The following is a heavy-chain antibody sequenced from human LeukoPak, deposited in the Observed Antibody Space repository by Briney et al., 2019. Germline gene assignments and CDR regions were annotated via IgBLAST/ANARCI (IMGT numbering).Heavy chain of an antibody. CDR1: GFTFDDYG. J-gene: IGHJ4*02. CDR3: ARVRGSGSYYNGPFDY. D-gene: IGHD3-10*01. Sequence: GGSLRLSCAASGFTFDDYGMSWVRQAPGKGLEWVSGINWNGGSTGYADSVKGRFTISRDNAKNSLYLQMNSLRAEDTALYHCARVRGSGSYYNGPFDYWGQGTLVTVSS. V-gene: IGHV3-20*01. CDR2: INWNGGST.